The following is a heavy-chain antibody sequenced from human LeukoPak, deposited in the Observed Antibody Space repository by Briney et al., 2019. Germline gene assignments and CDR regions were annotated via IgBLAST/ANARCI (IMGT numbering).Heavy chain of an antibody. CDR3: ARDALRYFDWYTQITWFDP. CDR1: GGSISSSSNN. Sequence: PSETLSLTCTVSGGSISSSSNNWGRIRQPPGKGLGWIGSIYYSGSTYYNPSLKSRVTISVDTSKNKFSLKCSSLTAADTAVYYCARDALRYFDWYTQITWFDPWGQGTLVTVS. D-gene: IGHD3-9*01. CDR2: IYYSGST. J-gene: IGHJ5*02. V-gene: IGHV4-39*07.